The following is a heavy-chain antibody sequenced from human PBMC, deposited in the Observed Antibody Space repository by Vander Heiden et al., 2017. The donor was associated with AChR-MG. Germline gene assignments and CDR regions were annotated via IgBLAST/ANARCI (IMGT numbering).Heavy chain of an antibody. CDR1: GYTFTGDY. V-gene: IGHV1-2*02. J-gene: IGHJ6*02. D-gene: IGHD4-17*01. CDR3: ARDTVTTVYYYYGMDV. Sequence: QVQLVQSGAEVKKPGASVKVSCKASGYTFTGDYMHWVRQAPGQGLEWMGWINPNSGGTNYAQKLQGRVTMTRDTSISTAYMELSRLRSDDTAVYYCARDTVTTVYYYYGMDVWGQGTTVTVSS. CDR2: INPNSGGT.